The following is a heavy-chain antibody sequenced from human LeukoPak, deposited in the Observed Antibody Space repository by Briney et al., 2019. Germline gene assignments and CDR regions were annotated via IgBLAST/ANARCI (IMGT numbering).Heavy chain of an antibody. CDR1: GHSFTSYW. D-gene: IGHD2-8*01. V-gene: IGHV5-10-1*01. CDR3: ARRCYYYYGMDV. J-gene: IGHJ6*02. CDR2: IDPSDSYT. Sequence: GESLRISCKDSGHSFTSYWISWVRQMPGKGLEWMGRIDPSDSYTNYSPSFQGHVTISVDKSISTAYLQWTSLKSSDSAMYYCARRCYYYYGMDVSGQGTTVTVSS.